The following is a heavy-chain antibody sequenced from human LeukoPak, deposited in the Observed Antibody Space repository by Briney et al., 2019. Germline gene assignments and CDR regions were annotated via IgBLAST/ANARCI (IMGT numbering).Heavy chain of an antibody. Sequence: PGGSLRLSCAASGFTFSSYGMHWVRQAPGKGLEWVAVISYDGSNKYYADSVKGRFTISRDNSKNTLYLQMNSLRADDTAVYYCARDDSSGYYYFDNWGQGTLVTVSS. D-gene: IGHD3-22*01. V-gene: IGHV3-30*03. CDR3: ARDDSSGYYYFDN. J-gene: IGHJ4*02. CDR1: GFTFSSYG. CDR2: ISYDGSNK.